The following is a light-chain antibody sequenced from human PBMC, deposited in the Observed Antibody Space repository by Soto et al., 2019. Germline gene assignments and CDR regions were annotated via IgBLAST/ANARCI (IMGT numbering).Light chain of an antibody. CDR2: AAS. Sequence: EIMLTQSPGTLSLSPGERATLSCRASQSVRSNSLAWYQQRPGQPPRLLIYAASSRATGTPDKFRGSGSGTDFALTISRLEPEDFAVYYCHQYGSSPQTFGQGTRVEIK. CDR3: HQYGSSPQT. V-gene: IGKV3-20*01. CDR1: QSVRSNS. J-gene: IGKJ1*01.